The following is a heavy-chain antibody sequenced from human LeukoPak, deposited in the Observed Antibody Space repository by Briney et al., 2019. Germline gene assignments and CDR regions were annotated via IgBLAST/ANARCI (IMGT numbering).Heavy chain of an antibody. D-gene: IGHD3-10*01. V-gene: IGHV3-30-3*01. J-gene: IGHJ4*02. CDR2: ISYDGSNE. CDR3: ARYARSGSYYNLGYDY. CDR1: GFTFSSYT. Sequence: PGGSLRLSCAASGFTFSSYTMNWVRQAPGKGLEWVAFISYDGSNEYCADSVKGRFTISRDNSKNTLFLQMNSLRSEDTAVYYCARYARSGSYYNLGYDYWGQGTLVTVSS.